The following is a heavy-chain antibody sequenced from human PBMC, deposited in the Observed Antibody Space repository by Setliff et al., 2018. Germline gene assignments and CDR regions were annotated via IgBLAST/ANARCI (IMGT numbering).Heavy chain of an antibody. V-gene: IGHV4-34*01. J-gene: IGHJ5*02. CDR3: ATGDVYDSSAFFSDWFDP. CDR2: ISHGGGT. Sequence: SETLSLTCTVYGGSFSAYYWSWIRQPPGKGLEWIGEISHGGGTNYNPSLKSRVTISIDTSKNLFSLKLTSVTAADTAVYYCATGDVYDSSAFFSDWFDPWGQGTLVTAPQ. D-gene: IGHD3-22*01. CDR1: GGSFSAYY.